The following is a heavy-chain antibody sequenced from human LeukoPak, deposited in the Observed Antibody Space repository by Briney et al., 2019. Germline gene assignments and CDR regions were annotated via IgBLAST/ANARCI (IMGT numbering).Heavy chain of an antibody. D-gene: IGHD3-22*01. J-gene: IGHJ4*01. CDR2: ILSKTSGGTT. V-gene: IGHV3-15*01. CDR3: TTYRYDYGSTGYSYFDY. Sequence: PGGSLTLSCAAPGLAFGNAWMAWVPQAPGKGLKRVSRILSKTSGGTTDYAASVKGRFTISRDDSKSTLYLQMNSLKTEDTAVYYCTTYRYDYGSTGYSYFDYWGQGTLVTVSS. CDR1: GLAFGNAW.